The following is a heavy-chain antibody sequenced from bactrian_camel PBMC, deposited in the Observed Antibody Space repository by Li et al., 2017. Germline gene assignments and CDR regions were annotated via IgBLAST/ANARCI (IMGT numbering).Heavy chain of an antibody. CDR3: AAGYIGSRCDLAATSYNY. J-gene: IGHJ4*01. CDR1: GFSVDDSI. V-gene: IGHV3S55*01. CDR2: LDNAGSP. Sequence: HVQLVESGGGSVQVGGSLNISCKAFGFSVDDSIVAWYRHPPGSRCEMVASLDNAGSPYYSDSVKGRFTISKDNAKNTLYLQMNSLVPEDTAMYYCAAGYIGSRCDLAATSYNYWGQGTQVTVS. D-gene: IGHD5*01.